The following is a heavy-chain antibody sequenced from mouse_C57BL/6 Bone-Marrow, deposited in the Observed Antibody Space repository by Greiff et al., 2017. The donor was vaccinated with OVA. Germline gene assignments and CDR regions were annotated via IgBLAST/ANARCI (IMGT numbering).Heavy chain of an antibody. CDR3: VGGGGSWFAY. CDR1: GFSFNTYA. Sequence: EVKLMESGGGLVQPKGSLKLSCAASGFSFNTYAMNWVRQAPGKGLEWVARIRRKSNNYATYSADSVNDRFTISRDDSESMLYLQMNNVKTEDTAMYDCVGGGGSWFAYWGQGTLVTVSA. J-gene: IGHJ3*01. CDR2: IRRKSNNYAT. V-gene: IGHV10-1*01.